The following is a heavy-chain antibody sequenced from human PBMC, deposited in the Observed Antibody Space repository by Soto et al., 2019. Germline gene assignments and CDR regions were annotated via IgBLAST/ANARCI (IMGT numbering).Heavy chain of an antibody. V-gene: IGHV1-8*01. CDR2: MNPNSGNT. J-gene: IGHJ6*02. CDR1: GYTFTSYD. CDR3: ARVKLRXREWLRLALYYYYGMDV. Sequence: ASVKVSCKASGYTFTSYDINWVRQATGQGLERMGWMNPNSGNTGYAQKFQGRVTMTRNTSISTAYMELSSLRSEDTAVYYCARVKLRXREWLRLALYYYYGMDVWGQGTTVTVSS. D-gene: IGHD5-12*01.